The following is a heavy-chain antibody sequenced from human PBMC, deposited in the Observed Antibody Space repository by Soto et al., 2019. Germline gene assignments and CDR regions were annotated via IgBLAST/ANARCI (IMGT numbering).Heavy chain of an antibody. D-gene: IGHD3-16*01. CDR1: GGSISSYY. J-gene: IGHJ6*02. Sequence: QVQLQESGPGLVKSSETLSLTCTVSGGSISSYYWNWIRQPPGKGLEWIGYIYYSGSTDYNPSLKRRVTISRDTSKNQFPLKLSAVTAADPAVYYCARLSRGSSAGMDVWGQGTTVTVSS. CDR3: ARLSRGSSAGMDV. CDR2: IYYSGST. V-gene: IGHV4-59*08.